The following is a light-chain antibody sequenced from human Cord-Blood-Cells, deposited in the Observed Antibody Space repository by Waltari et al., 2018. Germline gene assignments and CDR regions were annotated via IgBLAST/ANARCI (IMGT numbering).Light chain of an antibody. CDR3: SSYTSSSTVV. CDR2: EVS. J-gene: IGLJ2*01. V-gene: IGLV2-14*01. Sequence: QSALTQPASVSGSPGQSITISCTGTSSDVGGYNYVSWYQQHPGKAPKLMIYEVSKRRVGVSNRFSGSKSGNTAALTISGLQAEDEADYYCSSYTSSSTVVFGGGTKLTVL. CDR1: SSDVGGYNY.